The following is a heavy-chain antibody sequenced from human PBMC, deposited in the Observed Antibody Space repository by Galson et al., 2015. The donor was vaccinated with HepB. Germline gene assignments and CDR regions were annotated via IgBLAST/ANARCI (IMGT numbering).Heavy chain of an antibody. CDR3: ASTDGRGWYYYGMDV. Sequence: QSGAEVKQPGESLKISCKGSGYWFSRYWIAWVRQMPGKGLEWMGIIYPGDSDPRYSPSFQGQVTLSADKSISPAYLQWSSLKASDTAMYFCASTDGRGWYYYGMDVWGQGTTVTVSS. D-gene: IGHD5-24*01. CDR1: GYWFSRYW. V-gene: IGHV5-51*01. J-gene: IGHJ6*02. CDR2: IYPGDSDP.